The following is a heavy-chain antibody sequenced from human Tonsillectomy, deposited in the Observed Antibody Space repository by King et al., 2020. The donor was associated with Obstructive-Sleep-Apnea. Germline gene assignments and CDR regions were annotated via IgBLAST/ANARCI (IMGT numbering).Heavy chain of an antibody. CDR2: INIDGSRK. CDR1: GFTFSSKW. V-gene: IGHV3-74*01. CDR3: ARSNQQPFDY. J-gene: IGHJ4*02. Sequence: VQLVESGGGLVQAGGSLRLSCAASGFTFSSKWRHWVRQAPGKGLVCVSRINIDGSRKRYADFVKGRFTISRDNAKNTLYLQMNSLRAEDTAVYYCARSNQQPFDYWGQGTLVTVSS. D-gene: IGHD1-14*01.